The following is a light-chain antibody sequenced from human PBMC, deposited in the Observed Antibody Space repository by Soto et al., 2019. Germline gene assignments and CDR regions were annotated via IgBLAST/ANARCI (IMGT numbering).Light chain of an antibody. V-gene: IGLV1-47*01. J-gene: IGLJ1*01. CDR2: RNN. CDR3: AAWDDSLSAPYV. Sequence: QSVLTQPPSASGTPGQRVTISYSGSSSNIGSNYVYWYQQLPGTAPKLLIYRNNQRPSGVPDRFSGSKSGTSASLAISGLRSEDEADYYCAAWDDSLSAPYVFGTGTKVTVL. CDR1: SSNIGSNY.